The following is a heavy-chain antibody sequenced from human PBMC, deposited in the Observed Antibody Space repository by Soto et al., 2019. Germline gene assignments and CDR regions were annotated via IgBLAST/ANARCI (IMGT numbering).Heavy chain of an antibody. V-gene: IGHV4-30-4*01. CDR1: GGSISSGDYY. CDR2: IYYSGST. J-gene: IGHJ4*02. D-gene: IGHD4-4*01. CDR3: ARVSQAVTKCLDY. Sequence: SETLSLTCTVSGGSISSGDYYWSWIRQPPGKGLEWIGYIYYSGSTYYNPSLKSRVTISVDTSKNQFSLKLSSVTAADTAVYYCARVSQAVTKCLDYWGQGTLVTVSS.